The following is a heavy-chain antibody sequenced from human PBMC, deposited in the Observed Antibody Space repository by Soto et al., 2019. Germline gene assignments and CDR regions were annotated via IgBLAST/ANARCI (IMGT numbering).Heavy chain of an antibody. CDR3: ARGYCSSTSCFDP. CDR2: IYYSGST. Sequence: SETLSLTCTVSGGSLSSGGYYWSWIRQHPGKGLEWIGYIYYSGSTHYNPSLKSRVTISVDTSKNQFSLKLSSVTAADTAVYYCARGYCSSTSCFDPWGQGTLVTVSS. CDR1: GGSLSSGGYY. J-gene: IGHJ5*02. D-gene: IGHD2-2*01. V-gene: IGHV4-31*03.